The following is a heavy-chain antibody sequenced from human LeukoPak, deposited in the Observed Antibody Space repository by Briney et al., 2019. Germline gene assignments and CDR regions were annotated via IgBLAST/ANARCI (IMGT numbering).Heavy chain of an antibody. D-gene: IGHD2-21*02. CDR3: VREDTPATANY. V-gene: IGHV3-23*01. Sequence: GGSLRLSCAASGFNFANHTMSWVRQTAGKGLEWVSAISGGGDITYYADSVKGRFTISRDNSKDTLFLQMHSLRPGDTAVYYCVREDTPATANYWGQGTLVTISS. J-gene: IGHJ4*02. CDR2: ISGGGDIT. CDR1: GFNFANHT.